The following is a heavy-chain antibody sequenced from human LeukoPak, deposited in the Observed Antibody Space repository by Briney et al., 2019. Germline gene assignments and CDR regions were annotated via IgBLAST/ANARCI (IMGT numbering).Heavy chain of an antibody. CDR3: TREPGLLSYYYYGMDV. CDR2: IRSKAYGGTT. V-gene: IGHV3-49*04. D-gene: IGHD2/OR15-2a*01. CDR1: GFTFGDYA. J-gene: IGHJ6*02. Sequence: GGSLRLSCTASGFTFGDYAMSWVRQAPGKGLEWVGFIRSKAYGGTTEYAASVKGRLTISRDDSKSIAYLQMNSLKTEDTAVYYCTREPGLLSYYYYGMDVWGQGTTATVSS.